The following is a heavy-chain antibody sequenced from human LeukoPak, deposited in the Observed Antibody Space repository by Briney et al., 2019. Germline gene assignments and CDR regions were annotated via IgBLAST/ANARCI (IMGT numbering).Heavy chain of an antibody. CDR3: AKGAGNFDWSYHDY. CDR2: ISGSGGTT. J-gene: IGHJ4*02. D-gene: IGHD3-9*01. CDR1: RFTFSSYA. V-gene: IGHV3-23*01. Sequence: GESLRLPCAASRFTFSSYAMSWVRQAPGKGLEWVSAISGSGGTTYNADSVKGRFTISRDNSKNTLYLQLNSLRAEDTAVYYCAKGAGNFDWSYHDYWGQGTLVTVSS.